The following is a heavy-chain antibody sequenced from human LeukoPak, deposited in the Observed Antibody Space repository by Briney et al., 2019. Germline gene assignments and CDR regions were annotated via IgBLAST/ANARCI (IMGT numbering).Heavy chain of an antibody. D-gene: IGHD3-10*01. CDR2: INQSGSA. J-gene: IGHJ4*02. CDR1: GVSFSGYY. V-gene: IGHV4-34*01. Sequence: SETLSLTCAVYGVSFSGYYWTWIRQPPGMGLEWIGEINQSGSANYNPSLKSRVTISVDTSKNQFSLKVSSVTAADTAVYYCARGRNWYGTGSSPSDYWGQGTLVTVPS. CDR3: ARGRNWYGTGSSPSDY.